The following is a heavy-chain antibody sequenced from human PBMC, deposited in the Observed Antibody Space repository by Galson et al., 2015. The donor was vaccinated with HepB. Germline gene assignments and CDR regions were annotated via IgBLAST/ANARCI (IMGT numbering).Heavy chain of an antibody. Sequence: SLRLSCAASGFSFSHYPMHWVRQAPGKGLEWVTFISYDGDNKTYADSVKGRFTISRDDSKNTLYLQMNALRADDSAVYFCARGGSDEQLDHWGQGTLVTVSS. CDR1: GFSFSHYP. CDR2: ISYDGDNK. J-gene: IGHJ4*02. D-gene: IGHD3-16*01. V-gene: IGHV3-30*19. CDR3: ARGGSDEQLDH.